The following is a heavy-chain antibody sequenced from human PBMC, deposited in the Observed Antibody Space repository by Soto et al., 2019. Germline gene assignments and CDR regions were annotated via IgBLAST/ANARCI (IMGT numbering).Heavy chain of an antibody. D-gene: IGHD2-2*01. J-gene: IGHJ4*02. CDR1: GFTFSSYA. CDR3: AGVTQRDQLPDY. Sequence: GGSLRLSCAASGFTFSSYAMHWVRQAPGKGLEWVAVISYDGSNKYYADSVKGRFTISRDNSKNTLYLQMNSLRAEDAAVYYGAGVTQRDQLPDYWGQGTLVTVSS. V-gene: IGHV3-30*04. CDR2: ISYDGSNK.